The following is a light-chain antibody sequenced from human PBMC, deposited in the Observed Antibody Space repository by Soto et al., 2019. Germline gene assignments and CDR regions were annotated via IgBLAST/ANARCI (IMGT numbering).Light chain of an antibody. V-gene: IGKV3-20*01. J-gene: IGKJ4*01. CDR1: QSVSSSY. CDR2: GAS. Sequence: EIXLTQSPGTLSLSPGERATLSCRASQSVSSSYLAWYQHNPGQAPRLLIYGASSRATGIPDRFSGSGSGTDFTLTISRLEPEDLAVYYCQQYGSSPLTFGGGTKVEIK. CDR3: QQYGSSPLT.